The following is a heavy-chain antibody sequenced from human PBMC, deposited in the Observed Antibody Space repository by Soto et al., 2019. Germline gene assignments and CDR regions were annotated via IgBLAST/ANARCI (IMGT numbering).Heavy chain of an antibody. Sequence: ASVKVSCKASGFTFTSSAMQWVRQARGQRLEWIGWIVVGSGNTNYAQKFQERVTITRDMSTSTAYMELSSLRSEDTAVYYCAADSSGWKDAFDIWGQGTMVTVSS. CDR3: AADSSGWKDAFDI. D-gene: IGHD6-19*01. CDR1: GFTFTSSA. J-gene: IGHJ3*02. V-gene: IGHV1-58*02. CDR2: IVVGSGNT.